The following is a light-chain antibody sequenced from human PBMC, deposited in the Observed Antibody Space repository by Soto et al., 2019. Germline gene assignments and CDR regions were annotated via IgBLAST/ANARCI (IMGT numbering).Light chain of an antibody. CDR3: QQRSNWPMYT. J-gene: IGKJ2*01. CDR2: DAS. CDR1: QSVSRY. V-gene: IGKV3-11*01. Sequence: EIVLTQSPATLSLSPGERATLSCRASQSVSRYLAWYQQKPGQAPRLLIYDASNRATGIPARFSGSGSGTDFTLTISGLEPDDFAVSYCQQRSNWPMYTFGQGTKLEIK.